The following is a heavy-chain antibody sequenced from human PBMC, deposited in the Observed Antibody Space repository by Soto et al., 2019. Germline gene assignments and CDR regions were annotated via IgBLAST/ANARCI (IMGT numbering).Heavy chain of an antibody. CDR2: IYYSGIT. CDR1: GGSISSYY. CDR3: ARYKANYYYGIDV. J-gene: IGHJ6*02. Sequence: SETLSLTCTVSGGSISSYYWSWIRQPPGKGLEWIGYIYYSGITNYNPSLKSRVTISVDTSKNQFSLKLSSVTAADTAVYYCARYKANYYYGIDVWGQGTTVTVSS. V-gene: IGHV4-59*01. D-gene: IGHD1-20*01.